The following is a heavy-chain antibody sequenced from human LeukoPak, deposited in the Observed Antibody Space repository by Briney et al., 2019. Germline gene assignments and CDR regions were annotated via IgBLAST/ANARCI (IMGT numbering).Heavy chain of an antibody. D-gene: IGHD2-2*01. Sequence: GGSLRLSCTASGFTFGDYAMSWVRQAPGKGLEWVGFIRSKAYGGTTEYAASVKGRFTISRDDSKSIAHLQMNSLKTEDTAVYYCTRESRCSSTSCYVRSDYWGQGTLVTVSS. CDR2: IRSKAYGGTT. CDR3: TRESRCSSTSCYVRSDY. J-gene: IGHJ4*02. V-gene: IGHV3-49*04. CDR1: GFTFGDYA.